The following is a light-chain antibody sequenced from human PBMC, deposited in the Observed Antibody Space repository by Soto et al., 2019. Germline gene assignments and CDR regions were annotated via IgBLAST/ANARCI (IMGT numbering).Light chain of an antibody. CDR1: QNINNY. V-gene: IGKV1-39*01. J-gene: IGKJ1*01. Sequence: DVDMTLYPSSLSASXGYRVTMTCRASQNINNYLNWYQQKPGKAPKLLIFAAANLEIGIPSRFSGSGSGTDFTLSISNLQPEDFATYFCQQTSVTPPWAFGQGTKLDIK. CDR2: AAA. CDR3: QQTSVTPPWA.